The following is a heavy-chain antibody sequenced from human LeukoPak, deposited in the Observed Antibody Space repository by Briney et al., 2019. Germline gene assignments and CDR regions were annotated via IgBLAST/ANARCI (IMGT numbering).Heavy chain of an antibody. Sequence: GGSLTLSCAASRFTFSSYGMTWLRQAPGKGLEWVAGISGNGGGTYYADYVKGRFTISRDNSKNTLYLQMNSLRAEDTAVYYCAKRIVVVIDAFDIWGQGTMVTVSS. CDR2: ISGNGGGT. CDR1: RFTFSSYG. CDR3: AKRIVVVIDAFDI. V-gene: IGHV3-23*01. J-gene: IGHJ3*02. D-gene: IGHD3-22*01.